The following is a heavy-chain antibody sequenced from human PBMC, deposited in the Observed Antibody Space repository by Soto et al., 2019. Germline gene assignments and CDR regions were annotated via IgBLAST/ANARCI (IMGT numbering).Heavy chain of an antibody. V-gene: IGHV5-10-1*01. CDR2: IDPSDSYT. Sequence: PGESLKISCQGSGYSFTSYWISWVRQMPGKGLEWMGRIDPSDSYTNYSPSFQGHVTISADKSISTAYLQWSSLKASDTAMYYCAVRRGCSSTSCYNFWFDPWGQGTLVTVSS. CDR3: AVRRGCSSTSCYNFWFDP. J-gene: IGHJ5*02. D-gene: IGHD2-2*02. CDR1: GYSFTSYW.